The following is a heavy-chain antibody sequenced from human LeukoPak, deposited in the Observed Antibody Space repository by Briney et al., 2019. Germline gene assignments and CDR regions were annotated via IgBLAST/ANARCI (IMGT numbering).Heavy chain of an antibody. J-gene: IGHJ3*01. CDR2: ISGADYTT. CDR3: ARDWIMITFGGVIVEPGDAFDV. D-gene: IGHD3-16*02. CDR1: GFTFSTYA. V-gene: IGHV3-23*01. Sequence: GGSLRLSCAASGFTFSTYAMSWVRQAPGKGLEWVSAISGADYTTYYADSVKGRFSISRDNSRNTLYLQMNSLRAEDTAIYYCARDWIMITFGGVIVEPGDAFDVWGQGTVVSVSS.